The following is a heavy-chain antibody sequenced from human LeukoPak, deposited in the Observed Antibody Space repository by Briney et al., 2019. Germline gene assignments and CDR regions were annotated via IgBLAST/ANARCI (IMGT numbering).Heavy chain of an antibody. V-gene: IGHV1-2*02. CDR3: ARDMGRYSGYDYDY. Sequence: ASVKVSCKTSGYTFTDYYLHWVRQAPGQGLEWVGWIHPNTGATHHAQKFQGRLTMTRDTSISTVYMELTRLRSDDTAVYYCARDMGRYSGYDYDYWDQGTLVTAS. J-gene: IGHJ4*02. CDR1: GYTFTDYY. CDR2: IHPNTGAT. D-gene: IGHD5-12*01.